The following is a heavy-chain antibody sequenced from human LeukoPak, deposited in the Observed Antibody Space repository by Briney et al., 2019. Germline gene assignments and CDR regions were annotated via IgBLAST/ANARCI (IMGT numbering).Heavy chain of an antibody. J-gene: IGHJ4*02. CDR2: IYYSGTT. CDR1: GGSISIFY. D-gene: IGHD6-19*01. V-gene: IGHV4-59*01. CDR3: ARIDAVAATPTSFDY. Sequence: NPSETLSLTCTVSGGSISIFYWSWLRQPPGKGLEWIGDIYYSGTTNYNPSLKSRVTISLDTSKNQFSLRLSSVTAADTAVYYCARIDAVAATPTSFDYWGQGTLVTVSS.